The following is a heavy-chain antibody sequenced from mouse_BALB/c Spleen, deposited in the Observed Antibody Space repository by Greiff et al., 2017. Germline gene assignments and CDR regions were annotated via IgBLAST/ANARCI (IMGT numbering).Heavy chain of an antibody. CDR3: ALGHYGSSYDY. CDR1: GFTFSDYY. J-gene: IGHJ2*01. CDR2: ISDGGSYT. V-gene: IGHV5-4*02. Sequence: EVQRVESGGGLVKPGGSLKLSCAASGFTFSDYYMYWVRQTPEKRLEWVATISDGGSYTYYPDSVKGRFTISRDNAKNNLYLQMSSLKSEDTAMYYCALGHYGSSYDYWGQGTTLTVSS. D-gene: IGHD1-1*01.